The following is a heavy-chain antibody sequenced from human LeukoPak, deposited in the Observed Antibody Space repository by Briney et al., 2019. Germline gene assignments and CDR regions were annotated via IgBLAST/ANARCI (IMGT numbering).Heavy chain of an antibody. J-gene: IGHJ4*02. V-gene: IGHV3-23*01. Sequence: PGGSLRLSCAASGFTFSIYAMSWVRQAPGKGLEWVSAISGSGGSTYYADSVKGRFTISRDNSKNTLYLQMNSLRAEDTAIYYCAKDDYYDSSGYSSGTSFDYWGQGTLVTVSS. CDR1: GFTFSIYA. CDR2: ISGSGGST. D-gene: IGHD3-22*01. CDR3: AKDDYYDSSGYSSGTSFDY.